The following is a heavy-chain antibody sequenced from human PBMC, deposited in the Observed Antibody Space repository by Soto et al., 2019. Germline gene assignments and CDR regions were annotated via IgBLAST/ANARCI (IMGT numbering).Heavy chain of an antibody. D-gene: IGHD6-13*01. CDR1: GFTFNSHA. CDR3: ARDQQRGIAAMAFDY. Sequence: QVQLVESGGGVVQPGTSLRLSCAASGFTFNSHAMHWVRQSPGKGLEWVAVISNDEGNKQYADSVKGRFTLSRDNSKNTLYLQMNSLRTEDTAVYYCARDQQRGIAAMAFDYWGQGTLVTLSS. CDR2: ISNDEGNK. V-gene: IGHV3-30*04. J-gene: IGHJ4*02.